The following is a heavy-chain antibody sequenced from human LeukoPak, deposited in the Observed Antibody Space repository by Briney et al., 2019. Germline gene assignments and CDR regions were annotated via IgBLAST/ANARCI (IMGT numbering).Heavy chain of an antibody. CDR2: IYYSGST. J-gene: IGHJ5*02. CDR1: GGSISSYY. V-gene: IGHV4-59*01. D-gene: IGHD1-26*01. Sequence: SETLSLTCTVSGGSISSYYWSWLRQPPGKGLEWIGYIYYSGSTNYNPSLKSRVTISVDTSKNQFSLKLSSVTAADTAVYYCATGRWELLTWGQGTLVTVSS. CDR3: ATGRWELLT.